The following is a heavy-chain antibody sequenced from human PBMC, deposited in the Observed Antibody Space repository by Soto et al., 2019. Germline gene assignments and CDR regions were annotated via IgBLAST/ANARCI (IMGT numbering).Heavy chain of an antibody. V-gene: IGHV3-30*03. CDR2: ISYDGSLK. CDR3: VSDRGYGHASVPYS. J-gene: IGHJ4*02. CDR1: GFAFSSYG. D-gene: IGHD5-18*01. Sequence: QAQLVESGGGVVQPGRSLRLSCAASGFAFSSYGMHWVRQAPGTGLGWVAGISYDGSLKHYADSVKGRFTISRDNFKNMVLLQISSLRAEDTAVYYCVSDRGYGHASVPYSWGQGTLVSVSS.